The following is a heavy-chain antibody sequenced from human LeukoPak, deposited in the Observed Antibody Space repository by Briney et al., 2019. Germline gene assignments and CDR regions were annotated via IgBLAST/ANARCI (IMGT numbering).Heavy chain of an antibody. CDR1: GYTFTGNY. Sequence: GAPVKVSCKASGYTFTGNYMHWVRQAPGQGLEWMGWINPNSGGTNYAQKFQGRVTMTRDTSISTAYMELSRLRSDDTAVYYCARGGVVPAAIPMDWFDPWGQGTLVTVSS. CDR3: ARGGVVPAAIPMDWFDP. D-gene: IGHD2-2*01. J-gene: IGHJ5*02. CDR2: INPNSGGT. V-gene: IGHV1-2*02.